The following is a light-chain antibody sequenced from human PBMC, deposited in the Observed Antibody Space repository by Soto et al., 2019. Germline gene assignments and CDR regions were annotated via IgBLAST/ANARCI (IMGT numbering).Light chain of an antibody. CDR1: SSSIGAGYD. Sequence: QSFLTQPPSVSGAPVQRVTISCAGSSSSIGAGYDVHWYQPPPGAAPKLLIHANSNRPSGVPARFSGSKSGTSASLAITGLQAEDEADYYCQSYDSSLYGYVFGSGTKVTVL. V-gene: IGLV1-40*01. CDR3: QSYDSSLYGYV. J-gene: IGLJ1*01. CDR2: ANS.